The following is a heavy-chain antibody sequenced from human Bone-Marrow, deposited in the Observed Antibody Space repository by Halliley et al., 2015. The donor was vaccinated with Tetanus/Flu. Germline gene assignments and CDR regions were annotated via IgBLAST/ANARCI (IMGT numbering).Heavy chain of an antibody. J-gene: IGHJ4*02. Sequence: TLSLTCTVSGGSVSSGTYFWGWIRQPPGKGLEWIGSIYYSGSTNYNPSLKSRLTISLDTSRNQFSLKLSSVTAADTAVYYCARVFFGSTGYIGDWGQGTLVAVSS. D-gene: IGHD2-15*01. CDR3: ARVFFGSTGYIGD. CDR1: GGSVSSGTYF. V-gene: IGHV4-61*01. CDR2: IYYSGST.